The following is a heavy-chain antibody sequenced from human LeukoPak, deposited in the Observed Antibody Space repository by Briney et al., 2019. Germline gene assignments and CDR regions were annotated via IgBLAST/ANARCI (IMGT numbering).Heavy chain of an antibody. CDR2: IYHTGGT. CDR1: GGYITEYY. D-gene: IGHD5-24*01. CDR3: ARDGDGGDAYRTYFDH. V-gene: IGHV4-59*01. J-gene: IGHJ4*02. Sequence: SETLSLTCSVSGGYITEYYWSWIRQAPGKGLEWIGYIYHTGGTNYNPSLKRRVTISLDSSKNQFSLRLSSVTAADTAVYYCARDGDGGDAYRTYFDHWGQGALITVSS.